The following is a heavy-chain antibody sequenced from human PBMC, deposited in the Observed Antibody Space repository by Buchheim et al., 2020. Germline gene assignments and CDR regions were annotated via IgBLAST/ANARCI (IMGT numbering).Heavy chain of an antibody. J-gene: IGHJ6*02. CDR3: ARVRSGSSWDGMDV. D-gene: IGHD6-13*01. V-gene: IGHV3-74*01. CDR1: GFTFSSYV. Sequence: EVQLVESGGGLVQPGGSLRLSCAASGFTFSSYVMHWVRQVPGKGLEWVSRLSHDGVNPRYADSVKGRFTISRDNAKNTLYLQMNSLRAEDTAVYYCARVRSGSSWDGMDVWGQGTT. CDR2: LSHDGVNP.